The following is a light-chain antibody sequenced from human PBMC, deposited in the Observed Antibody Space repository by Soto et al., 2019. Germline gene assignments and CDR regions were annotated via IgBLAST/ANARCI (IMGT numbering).Light chain of an antibody. V-gene: IGLV2-14*03. Sequence: QSALTQPASVSASPGQSITISCTGTSTDIGAYKFVSWYQQHPGKAPKLMIYDVTSRPSGVSNRFSGSKSGNTASLIISGLQAEDEADYYCFSYTSFDTDVFGTGTKVTVL. J-gene: IGLJ1*01. CDR2: DVT. CDR1: STDIGAYKF. CDR3: FSYTSFDTDV.